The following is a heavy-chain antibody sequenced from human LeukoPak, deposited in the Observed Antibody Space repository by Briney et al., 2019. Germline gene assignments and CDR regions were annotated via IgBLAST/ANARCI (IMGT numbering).Heavy chain of an antibody. J-gene: IGHJ6*02. V-gene: IGHV4-30-4*01. CDR1: GGSISSGDYY. CDR2: IYYSGST. Sequence: SQTLSLTCTVSGGSISSGDYYWGWIRQPPGKGLEWIGYIYYSGSTYYNPSLKSRVTISVDTSKNQFSLKLSSVTAADTAVYYCARDISTSCYLDVWGQGTTVTVSS. CDR3: ARDISTSCYLDV. D-gene: IGHD2-2*01.